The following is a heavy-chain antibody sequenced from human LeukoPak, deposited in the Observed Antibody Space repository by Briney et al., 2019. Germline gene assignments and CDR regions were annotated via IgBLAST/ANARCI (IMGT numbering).Heavy chain of an antibody. Sequence: GGSLRLSCAASAFNFSGYTMNWVRQAPGKGLEWVALISSDERNKYYADSVKGRFTISRDNSKNTLYLQMNSLRTEDTAVYYCASKWYCGGDCYYQIDFWGQGTLVTVSS. CDR3: ASKWYCGGDCYYQIDF. CDR2: ISSDERNK. D-gene: IGHD2-21*02. J-gene: IGHJ4*02. V-gene: IGHV3-30*03. CDR1: AFNFSGYT.